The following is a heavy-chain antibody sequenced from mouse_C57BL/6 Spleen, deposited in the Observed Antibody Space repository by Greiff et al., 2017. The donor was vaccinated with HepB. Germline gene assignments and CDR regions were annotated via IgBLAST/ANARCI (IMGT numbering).Heavy chain of an antibody. V-gene: IGHV1-69*01. D-gene: IGHD1-3*01. CDR3: ARPGFGCSAWFAY. Sequence: QVQLQQPGAELVMPGASVKLSCKASGYTFTSYWMHWVKQRPGQGLEWIGEIDPSDSYTNYNQKFKGKSTLTVDKSSSTAYMQLSSLTSEDSAVYYCARPGFGCSAWFAYWGQGTLVTVSA. CDR1: GYTFTSYW. CDR2: IDPSDSYT. J-gene: IGHJ3*01.